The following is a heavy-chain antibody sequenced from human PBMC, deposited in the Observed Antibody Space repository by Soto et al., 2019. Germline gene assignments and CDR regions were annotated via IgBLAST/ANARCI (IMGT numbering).Heavy chain of an antibody. CDR2: ISAYNGNT. CDR3: ARDLVVVAQRYNWFDP. Sequence: ASVKVSCKASGYTFTSYGISWVRQAPGQGLEWMGWISAYNGNTNYAQKLQGRVTMTTDTSTSTAYMELRILRSDDTAVYYCARDLVVVAQRYNWFDPWGQGTLVTVSS. J-gene: IGHJ5*02. D-gene: IGHD2-15*01. CDR1: GYTFTSYG. V-gene: IGHV1-18*01.